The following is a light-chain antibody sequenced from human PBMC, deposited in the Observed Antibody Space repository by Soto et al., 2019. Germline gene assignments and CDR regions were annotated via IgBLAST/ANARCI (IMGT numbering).Light chain of an antibody. CDR2: DAS. CDR3: QQRSNWPS. CDR1: QSVGSY. J-gene: IGKJ3*01. Sequence: EIVLTQSPATLSLSPGERATLSCRASQSVGSYLAWYQQKPGQAPRLLIYDASNRATGTPARFSGSGSGTDFTLTISSLEPEDFAVYYCQQRSNWPSFGPGTKVDMK. V-gene: IGKV3-11*01.